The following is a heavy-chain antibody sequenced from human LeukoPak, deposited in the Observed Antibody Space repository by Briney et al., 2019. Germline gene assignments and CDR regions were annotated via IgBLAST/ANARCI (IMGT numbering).Heavy chain of an antibody. CDR3: ARAYGSGSPFLY. CDR2: IYHSGST. Sequence: PSETLSLTCTVSGYSISSGYYWGWIRQPPGKGLEWIGSIYHSGSTYYNPSLKSRVTISVDTSKNQFSLKLNSVTAADTAVYYCARAYGSGSPFLYWGQGTLVTVSS. D-gene: IGHD3-10*01. J-gene: IGHJ4*02. CDR1: GYSISSGYY. V-gene: IGHV4-38-2*02.